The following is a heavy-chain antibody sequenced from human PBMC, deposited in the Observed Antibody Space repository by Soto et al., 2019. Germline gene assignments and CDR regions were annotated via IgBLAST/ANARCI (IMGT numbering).Heavy chain of an antibody. Sequence: GGSLRLSCAASGFTFSSYAMSWVRQAPGKGLEWVSAISGSGGSTYYADSVKGRFTISRDNSKNTLYLQMNSLRAEDTAVYYCAKHTYYDYIWGSYYFDYWGQGTLVTVSS. V-gene: IGHV3-23*01. CDR1: GFTFSSYA. J-gene: IGHJ4*02. CDR2: ISGSGGST. CDR3: AKHTYYDYIWGSYYFDY. D-gene: IGHD3-16*01.